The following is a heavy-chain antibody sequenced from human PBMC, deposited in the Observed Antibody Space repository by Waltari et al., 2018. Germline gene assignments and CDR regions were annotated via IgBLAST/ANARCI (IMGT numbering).Heavy chain of an antibody. D-gene: IGHD3-10*01. CDR1: GGSISSYY. CDR2: IYYSGST. Sequence: QVQLQESGPGLVKPSETLSLTCTVPGGSISSYYWSWIRQPPGKGLEWIGYIYYSGSTNYNPSLKSRVTISVDTSKNQFSLKLSSVTAADTAVYYCASRRGGYFPFDYWGQGTLVTVSS. J-gene: IGHJ4*02. V-gene: IGHV4-59*01. CDR3: ASRRGGYFPFDY.